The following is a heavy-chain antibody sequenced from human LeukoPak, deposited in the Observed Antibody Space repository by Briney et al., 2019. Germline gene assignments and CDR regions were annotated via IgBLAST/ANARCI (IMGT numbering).Heavy chain of an antibody. CDR2: LNGDGSTT. V-gene: IGHV3-74*01. J-gene: IGHJ5*02. CDR3: ARSAGTWFDP. D-gene: IGHD1-1*01. CDR1: GFTFSSHW. Sequence: GGSLRLSCEASGFTFSSHWMHWVRQAPGKGLVWVSRLNGDGSTTDYADSVKGRFTISRDNAKNTLYLQMNSLRVEDTAVYYCARSAGTWFDPWGQGTLVTVSS.